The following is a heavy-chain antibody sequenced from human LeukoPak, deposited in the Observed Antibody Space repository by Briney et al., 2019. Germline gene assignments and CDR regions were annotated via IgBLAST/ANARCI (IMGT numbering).Heavy chain of an antibody. CDR1: GGSVSSRNW. V-gene: IGHV4-4*02. D-gene: IGHD6-19*01. CDR2: VHHSGTT. CDR3: ASRAYSSGRLVDN. J-gene: IGHJ4*02. Sequence: SETLSLTCAVSGGSVSSRNWWTWVRQSPGKGLEWIGEVHHSGTTNYNPSLQSRVTMSVDKSKNQFSLKLSSVTAADTAVYYCASRAYSSGRLVDNWGRGTLVTVSS.